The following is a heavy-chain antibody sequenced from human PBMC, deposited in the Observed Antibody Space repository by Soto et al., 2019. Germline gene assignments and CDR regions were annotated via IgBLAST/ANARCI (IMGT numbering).Heavy chain of an antibody. CDR1: GFTFSSYA. CDR3: AKDSRNYYDSSGYYSGYFDY. J-gene: IGHJ4*02. Sequence: PGGSLRLSCAASGFTFSSYAMGWVRQAPGKGLEWVSAISGSGGSTYYADSVKGRFTISRDNSKNTLYLQMSSLRAEDTAVYYCAKDSRNYYDSSGYYSGYFDYWGPGTLVTVSS. CDR2: ISGSGGST. V-gene: IGHV3-23*01. D-gene: IGHD3-22*01.